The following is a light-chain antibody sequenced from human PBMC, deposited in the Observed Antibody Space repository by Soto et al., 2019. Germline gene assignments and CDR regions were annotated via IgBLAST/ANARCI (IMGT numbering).Light chain of an antibody. CDR2: DVS. V-gene: IGLV2-11*01. J-gene: IGLJ2*01. CDR1: SSDVGGYNY. CDR3: CSYAGSYTEV. Sequence: QSVLTQPRSVSGSPGQSVTIPCTGTSSDVGGYNYVSWYQQHPGKAPKLMIYDVSKRPSGVPDRFSGSKSGNTASLTISGLQAEDEADYYCCSYAGSYTEVFGGGTKLTVL.